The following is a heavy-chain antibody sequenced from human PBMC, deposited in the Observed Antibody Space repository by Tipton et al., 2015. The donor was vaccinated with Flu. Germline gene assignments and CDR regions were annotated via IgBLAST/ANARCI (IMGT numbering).Heavy chain of an antibody. CDR2: IYSSGST. Sequence: TLSLTCNVSGGSISSSSDYWGWIRQPPGKGLEWIGTIYSSGSTYHNPSLKSRVTMSVDTSKNQFSLKVFSVTAADMAVYYCARRDYSNYVSDPKSWFDPWGQGILVTVSS. J-gene: IGHJ5*02. CDR3: ARRDYSNYVSDPKSWFDP. V-gene: IGHV4-39*07. CDR1: GGSISSSSDY. D-gene: IGHD4-11*01.